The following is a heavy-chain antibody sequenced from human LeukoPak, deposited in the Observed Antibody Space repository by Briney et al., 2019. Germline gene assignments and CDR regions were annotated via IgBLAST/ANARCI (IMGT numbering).Heavy chain of an antibody. D-gene: IGHD1-26*01. CDR1: GFTFSTYT. V-gene: IGHV3-48*04. CDR3: ARAYSRGAFDI. CDR2: ISSSSSTI. Sequence: GGSLRLSCAASGFTFSTYTMNWVRQAPGKGLEWVSYISSSSSTIYYADSVKGRFTISRDNAKNTLYLQMNSLRAEDTAVYYCARAYSRGAFDIWGQGTMVTVSS. J-gene: IGHJ3*02.